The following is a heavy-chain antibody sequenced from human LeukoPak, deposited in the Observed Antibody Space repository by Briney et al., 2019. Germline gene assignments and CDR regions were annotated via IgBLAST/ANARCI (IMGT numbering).Heavy chain of an antibody. V-gene: IGHV1-24*01. CDR2: FDPEDGET. CDR3: ATVACSSTSCYPNDAFDI. D-gene: IGHD2-2*01. J-gene: IGHJ3*02. Sequence: ASVKVSCKVSGYTLTELSMHWVRQAPGKGLEWMGGFDPEDGETIYAQKFQGRVTMTEDTSTDTAYMEPSSLRSEDTAVYYCATVACSSTSCYPNDAFDIWGQGTMVTVSS. CDR1: GYTLTELS.